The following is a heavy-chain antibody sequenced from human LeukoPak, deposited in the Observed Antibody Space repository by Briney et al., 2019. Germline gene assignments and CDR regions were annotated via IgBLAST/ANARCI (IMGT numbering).Heavy chain of an antibody. Sequence: SQTLSLTCTVSGGSISSGGYYWSWIRQPPGKGLEWIGEINHSGSTNYDPSLKSRVTISVDTSKNQFSLKLSSVTAADTAVYYCARATTTVTISRTSRPSHGMDVWGQGTTVTVSS. V-gene: IGHV4-30-2*01. CDR1: GGSISSGGYY. D-gene: IGHD4-17*01. CDR2: INHSGST. J-gene: IGHJ6*02. CDR3: ARATTTVTISRTSRPSHGMDV.